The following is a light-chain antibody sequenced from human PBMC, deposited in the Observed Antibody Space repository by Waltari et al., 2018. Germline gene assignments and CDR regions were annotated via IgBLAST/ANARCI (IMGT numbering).Light chain of an antibody. CDR2: AAS. CDR1: QSISSY. CDR3: QQSYRTPYT. J-gene: IGKJ2*01. V-gene: IGKV1-39*01. Sequence: DIQMTQSPSSLSASVGDRVTITCRASQSISSYLNWYQQKPGKVPKLLIYAASSLQSGVPSRFSGSGSGTDFTLTISSLQPEDFATYYCQQSYRTPYTFGQGTKLEIK.